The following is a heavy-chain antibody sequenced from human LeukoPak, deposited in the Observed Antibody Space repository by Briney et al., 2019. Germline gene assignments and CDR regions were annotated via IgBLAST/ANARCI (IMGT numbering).Heavy chain of an antibody. CDR2: IYTSGST. V-gene: IGHV4-4*09. Sequence: SETLSLTCTVSGGSISSYYWSWIRQLPARGLEWIGYIYTSGSTNYNPSLKSRVTISVDTSKNQFSLKLSSVTAADTAVYYCARQDGVTGTPPNWFDPWGQGTLVTVSS. CDR1: GGSISSYY. CDR3: ARQDGVTGTPPNWFDP. D-gene: IGHD1-7*01. J-gene: IGHJ5*02.